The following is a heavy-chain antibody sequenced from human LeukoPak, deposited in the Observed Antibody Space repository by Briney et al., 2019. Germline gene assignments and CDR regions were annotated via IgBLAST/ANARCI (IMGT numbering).Heavy chain of an antibody. D-gene: IGHD3-22*01. Sequence: GGSLRLSCAASGFTFSDYYMSWIPQAPGKGLGWVSYISSSGSTIYYADSVKGRFTISRDNAKNSLYLQMNSLRAEDTAVYYCARGYTYYYDSSGYSYWGQGTLVTVSS. CDR3: ARGYTYYYDSSGYSY. CDR2: ISSSGSTI. CDR1: GFTFSDYY. V-gene: IGHV3-11*01. J-gene: IGHJ4*02.